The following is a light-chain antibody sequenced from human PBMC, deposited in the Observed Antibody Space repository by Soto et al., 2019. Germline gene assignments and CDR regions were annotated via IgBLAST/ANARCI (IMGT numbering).Light chain of an antibody. CDR1: QSISIN. J-gene: IGKJ4*01. Sequence: EIVLTQSPGTLSLSPGERATLSCRASQSISINSFAWYQQNPGQAPRLLIYGASTRATGIPARFSGSGSGTEFTLTISSLQSEDFAVYYCQQYNNWPLTFGGGTKVDIK. CDR3: QQYNNWPLT. V-gene: IGKV3-15*01. CDR2: GAS.